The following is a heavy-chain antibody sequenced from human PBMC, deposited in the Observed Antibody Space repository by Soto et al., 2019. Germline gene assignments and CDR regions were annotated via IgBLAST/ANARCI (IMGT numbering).Heavy chain of an antibody. CDR3: ATFGIYDFWSGYLHRDAFDV. CDR1: GFLFSSYG. Sequence: PGGSLRLSCAASGFLFSSYGLHWVRQAPGKGLEWVAIVSFGGSDSYYADSVKGRFTIFRDNSKNTLYLHMNSLRTEDTAVYYCATFGIYDFWSGYLHRDAFDVWGQGTMVTVSS. J-gene: IGHJ3*01. CDR2: VSFGGSDS. V-gene: IGHV3-30*03. D-gene: IGHD3-3*01.